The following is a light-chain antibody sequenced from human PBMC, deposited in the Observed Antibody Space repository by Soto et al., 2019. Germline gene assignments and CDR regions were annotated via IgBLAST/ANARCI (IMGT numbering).Light chain of an antibody. Sequence: QSVLTQPPSVSGAPGQRVTISCTGSSSNIGAGFDVHWYQHLPGSAPKLLIYYNNNRPAGVPDRFSASKSGTSASLAITGLQAEDEADYYCQSYDNGLGASYVFGTGTKLTVL. CDR3: QSYDNGLGASYV. V-gene: IGLV1-40*01. J-gene: IGLJ1*01. CDR1: SSNIGAGFD. CDR2: YNN.